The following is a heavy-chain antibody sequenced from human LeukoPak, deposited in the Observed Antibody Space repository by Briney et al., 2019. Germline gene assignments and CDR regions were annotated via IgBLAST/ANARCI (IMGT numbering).Heavy chain of an antibody. J-gene: IGHJ4*02. CDR2: INWNGGST. CDR1: GFTFDDYG. CDR3: ARGSYYDILTGYYEKLFDY. D-gene: IGHD3-9*01. V-gene: IGHV3-20*04. Sequence: GGFLRLSCAASGFTFDDYGMSWVRQAPGKGLEWVSGINWNGGSTGYADSVKGRLTISRDNAKNSLYLQMNSLRAEDSALYYCARGSYYDILTGYYEKLFDYWGQGTLVTVSS.